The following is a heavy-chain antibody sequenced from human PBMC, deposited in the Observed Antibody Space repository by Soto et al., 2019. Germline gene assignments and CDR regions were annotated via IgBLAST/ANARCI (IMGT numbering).Heavy chain of an antibody. D-gene: IGHD1-26*01. J-gene: IGHJ3*02. Sequence: APVKVSCKASGYTFSSYALHWVRQAPGQRLECMGWILPGNGNTRYSQKFQDRVTFTRDTSASTAYMELSSLRSEDTAVYYGARSSRGFDIWGQGTMVTVSS. V-gene: IGHV1-3*01. CDR3: ARSSRGFDI. CDR1: GYTFSSYA. CDR2: ILPGNGNT.